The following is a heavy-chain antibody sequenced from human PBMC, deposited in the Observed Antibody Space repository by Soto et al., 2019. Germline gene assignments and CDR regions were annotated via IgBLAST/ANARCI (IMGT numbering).Heavy chain of an antibody. D-gene: IGHD5-12*01. CDR1: GFTFSTYG. Sequence: QVQMVESGGGVVQPGRSLRLSCAASGFTFSTYGIHWVRQAPGKGLEWVAVIAHDGSREYYADSVKGRFAISRDNSKNTLYLQMNSLRAEDTAVYYCAKLGYSVYDYTYYYGLDVWGQGTTVTVSS. CDR3: AKLGYSVYDYTYYYGLDV. J-gene: IGHJ6*02. V-gene: IGHV3-30*18. CDR2: IAHDGSRE.